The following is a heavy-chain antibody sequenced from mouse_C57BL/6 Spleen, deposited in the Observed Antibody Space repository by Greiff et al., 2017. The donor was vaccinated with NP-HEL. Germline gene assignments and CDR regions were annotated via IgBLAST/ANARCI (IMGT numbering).Heavy chain of an antibody. J-gene: IGHJ4*01. D-gene: IGHD1-1*01. CDR2: IYPSDSET. V-gene: IGHV1-61*01. Sequence: QVQLQQPGAELVRPGSSVKLSCKASGYTFPSYWMDWVKQRPGQGLEWIGNIYPSDSETHYNQKFKDKATLTVDESSSTAYMQLSSLTSEDSAVYYCARSYGSSYAYAMDYWGQGTSVTVSS. CDR3: ARSYGSSYAYAMDY. CDR1: GYTFPSYW.